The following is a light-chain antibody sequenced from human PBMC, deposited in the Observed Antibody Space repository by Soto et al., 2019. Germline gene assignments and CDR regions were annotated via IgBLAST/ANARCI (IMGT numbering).Light chain of an antibody. CDR1: QSVSSN. J-gene: IGKJ1*01. CDR3: QQYNNWWT. V-gene: IGKV3-15*01. Sequence: EIVMTQSPATLSVSPGERATLSCRASQSVSSNLAWYQQQTGQAPRLLIYGASTRATGVPARFSGSWSGTEFTLTISSLQSEDFAVYYCQQYNNWWTFGQGTKVEIK. CDR2: GAS.